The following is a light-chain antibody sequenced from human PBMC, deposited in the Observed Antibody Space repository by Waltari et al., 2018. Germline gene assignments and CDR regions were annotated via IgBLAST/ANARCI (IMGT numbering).Light chain of an antibody. CDR1: SSNLGAGPD. J-gene: IGLJ3*02. V-gene: IGLV1-40*01. CDR2: DND. Sequence: QSVLTQPPSVSGAPGQRVTIPCPGSSSNLGAGPDVHWYQQFSGTAPKLLIFDNDNRPSGVPDRFSGSRSGTSAYLAITGLQTDDEADYFCQSYDSGQWVFGGGTKVTVL. CDR3: QSYDSGQWV.